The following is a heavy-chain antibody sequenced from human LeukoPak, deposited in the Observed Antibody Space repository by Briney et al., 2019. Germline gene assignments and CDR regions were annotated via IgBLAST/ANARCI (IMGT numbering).Heavy chain of an antibody. CDR3: ARGATRRSSGAFDI. CDR1: AFTFSSYE. D-gene: IGHD6-6*01. J-gene: IGHJ3*02. V-gene: IGHV3-48*03. Sequence: GGSLRLSCAPSAFTFSSYELNWVRQAPGKGLEWISYISRSGSIINYADSVKGRFTISRDNAKNSLYLQMNSLRAEDKAVYYCARGATRRSSGAFDIWGQGTMVTVSS. CDR2: ISRSGSII.